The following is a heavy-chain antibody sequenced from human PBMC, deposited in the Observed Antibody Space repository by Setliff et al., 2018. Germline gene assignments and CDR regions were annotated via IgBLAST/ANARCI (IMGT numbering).Heavy chain of an antibody. D-gene: IGHD5-12*01. CDR2: VHFTGST. CDR3: ARGGTFRYFDF. CDR1: GASIRNFY. V-gene: IGHV4-59*01. Sequence: SETLSLTCNVSGASIRNFYWTWIRQPPGKGLEWIGYVHFTGSTNYNPSLKSRVTMSVDTANNQFSLKLRSVTAADTAVYSCARGGTFRYFDFWGQGAPVTVSS. J-gene: IGHJ4*02.